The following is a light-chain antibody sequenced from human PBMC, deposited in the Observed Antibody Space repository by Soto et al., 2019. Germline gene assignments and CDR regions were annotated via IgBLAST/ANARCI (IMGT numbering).Light chain of an antibody. CDR1: QSFNGIY. CDR2: GAT. CDR3: QQYEISPTIT. J-gene: IGKJ5*01. Sequence: EIALTQSPGTLSLSPGERATLSCWGSQSFNGIYLAWYQQKPGQAPRLGIYGATSRATGIPDRFSGSGSGTDFTLTISSLETEDFAMYYCQQYEISPTITFGQGTRLEIK. V-gene: IGKV3-20*01.